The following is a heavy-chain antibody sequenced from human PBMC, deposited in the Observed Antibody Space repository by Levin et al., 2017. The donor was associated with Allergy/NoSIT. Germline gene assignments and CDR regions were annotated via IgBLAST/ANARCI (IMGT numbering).Heavy chain of an antibody. Sequence: TSGGSLRLSCAASGFTFRSYSMNWVRQAPGKGLEWVSTISSTSTYIYYAESMKGRFTISRDNAKNSVYLQMSSLRAEDTAVYYCSRDLSFGNPQGFDCWGQGTLVTVSS. J-gene: IGHJ4*02. D-gene: IGHD1-14*01. V-gene: IGHV3-21*01. CDR1: GFTFRSYS. CDR2: ISSTSTYI. CDR3: SRDLSFGNPQGFDC.